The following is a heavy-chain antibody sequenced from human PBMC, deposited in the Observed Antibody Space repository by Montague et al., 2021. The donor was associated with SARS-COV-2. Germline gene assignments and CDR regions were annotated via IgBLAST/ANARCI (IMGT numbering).Heavy chain of an antibody. D-gene: IGHD6-13*01. Sequence: SETLSLTCAVSGAAIRKARWGGHARELPGKGLVWIAEMHHRGGSNYNPSLASRVTISLDYSKNQLSLMLSSVTAADTAMYYCASHPVWQQLITWGQGTLVSVSS. CDR2: MHHRGGS. CDR1: GAAIRKARW. CDR3: ASHPVWQQLIT. V-gene: IGHV4-4*02. J-gene: IGHJ4*02.